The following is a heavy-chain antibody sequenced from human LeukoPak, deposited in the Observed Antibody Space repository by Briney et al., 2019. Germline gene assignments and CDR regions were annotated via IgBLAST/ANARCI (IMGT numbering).Heavy chain of an antibody. J-gene: IGHJ3*02. CDR2: IYYSGST. D-gene: IGHD2-21*01. Sequence: PSETLSLTCAVSGGSISSGGYYWSWIRQHPGKGLEWIGCIYYSGSTYYNPSLKSRVTISVDKSKNQFSLKLSSVTAADTAVYYCARYSVSDAFDIWGQGTMVTVSS. CDR3: ARYSVSDAFDI. CDR1: GGSISSGGYY. V-gene: IGHV4-31*11.